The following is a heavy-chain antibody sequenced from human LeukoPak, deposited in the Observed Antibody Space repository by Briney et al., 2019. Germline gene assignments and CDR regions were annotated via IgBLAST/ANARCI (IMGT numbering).Heavy chain of an antibody. CDR3: ARSLKMTYSWLDP. J-gene: IGHJ5*02. D-gene: IGHD4-11*01. V-gene: IGHV4-4*07. Sequence: PSETLSLTCTVSGVSISSYYWSWIRQPAGKGLEWIGRIYTSGTTNYNPSLKTRVTISLDKSKNQFSLKLSSVTAADTAVYYCARSLKMTYSWLDPWGQGAQVTVSS. CDR2: IYTSGTT. CDR1: GVSISSYY.